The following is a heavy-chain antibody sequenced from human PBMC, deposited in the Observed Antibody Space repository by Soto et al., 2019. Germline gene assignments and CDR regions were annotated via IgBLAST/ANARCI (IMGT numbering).Heavy chain of an antibody. V-gene: IGHV3-9*01. CDR2: ISWNSGTI. CDR3: ARDVWSRASGPPDS. CDR1: GFSFDDYA. J-gene: IGHJ5*02. Sequence: EVQLVESGGGLIQPGMSLRLSCAASGFSFDDYAMHWVRQVPGKGLEWITGISWNSGTIGYADSVKGRFTISRDNAKKSLYLPMNSLRAEDTAFYYCARDVWSRASGPPDSWGQGTLVTVSS. D-gene: IGHD3-10*01.